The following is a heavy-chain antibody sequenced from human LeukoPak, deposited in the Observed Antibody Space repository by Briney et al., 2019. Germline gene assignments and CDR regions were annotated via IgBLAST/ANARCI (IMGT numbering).Heavy chain of an antibody. Sequence: TSETLSLTCAVYGGSFSGYYWSWICQPPGKGLEWIGEINHSGSTNYNPSLKSRVTISVDTSKNQFSLKLSSVTAADTAVYYCARHRRSSNWFDPWGQGTLVTVSS. V-gene: IGHV4-34*01. CDR1: GGSFSGYY. CDR3: ARHRRSSNWFDP. J-gene: IGHJ5*02. CDR2: INHSGST.